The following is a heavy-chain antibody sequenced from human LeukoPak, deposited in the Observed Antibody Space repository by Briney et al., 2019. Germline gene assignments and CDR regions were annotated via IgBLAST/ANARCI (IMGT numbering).Heavy chain of an antibody. J-gene: IGHJ4*02. CDR2: ISGSGGST. CDR3: AKDLKGTDIVVVPAAIAY. D-gene: IGHD2-2*01. CDR1: GFTFSSYA. Sequence: PGGSLRLSCAASGFTFSSYAMSWVRQAPGKGLEWVSAISGSGGSTYYADSVKGRFTITRDNSKNTLYLQMNSMRAEDTAVYYCAKDLKGTDIVVVPAAIAYWGQGTLVTVSS. V-gene: IGHV3-23*01.